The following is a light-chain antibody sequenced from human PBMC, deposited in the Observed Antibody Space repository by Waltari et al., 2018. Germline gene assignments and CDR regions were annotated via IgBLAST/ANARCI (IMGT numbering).Light chain of an antibody. CDR2: AAS. CDR3: QQHDNLPPFT. J-gene: IGKJ3*01. CDR1: QNINSW. V-gene: IGKV1-5*01. Sequence: TQSPGTLSASAGDRVTITCRANQNINSWLAWDQQKPGKPPKLLIHAASSLQSGVPSRFSGGGSGTDFTFTISSLQPEDIATYYCQQHDNLPPFTFGPGTKVDIK.